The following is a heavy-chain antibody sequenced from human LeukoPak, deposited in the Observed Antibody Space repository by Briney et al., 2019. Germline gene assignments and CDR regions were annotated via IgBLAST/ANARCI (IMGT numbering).Heavy chain of an antibody. Sequence: GGSLRLSCAASGFTFSSYGMHWVRQAPGKWLEWVAFIRYDGSNKYYADSVKGRFTISRDNSKNTLYLQMNSLRAEDTAVYYCAKSSTAYCSSTSCYSDYWGQGTLVTVSS. CDR2: IRYDGSNK. V-gene: IGHV3-30*02. J-gene: IGHJ4*02. CDR1: GFTFSSYG. D-gene: IGHD2-2*01. CDR3: AKSSTAYCSSTSCYSDY.